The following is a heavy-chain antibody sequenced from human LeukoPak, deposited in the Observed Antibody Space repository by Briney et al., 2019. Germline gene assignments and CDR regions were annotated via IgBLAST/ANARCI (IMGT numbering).Heavy chain of an antibody. CDR3: AKSTIFGVATFDY. J-gene: IGHJ4*02. V-gene: IGHV3-30*18. Sequence: GSLRLSCAASGFTFSSYGMHWVRQAPGKGLEWVAVISYDGSNKYYADSVKGRFTISRDNSKNTLYLQMNSLRAEDTAVYYCAKSTIFGVATFDYWGQGTLVTVSS. CDR2: ISYDGSNK. CDR1: GFTFSSYG. D-gene: IGHD3-3*01.